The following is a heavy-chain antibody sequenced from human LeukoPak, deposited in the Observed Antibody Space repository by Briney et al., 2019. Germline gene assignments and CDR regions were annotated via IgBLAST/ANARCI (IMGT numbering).Heavy chain of an antibody. V-gene: IGHV4-34*01. CDR3: ARGSSAADYYYYGMDV. J-gene: IGHJ6*02. Sequence: SETLSLTCAVYGGSFSGYYWSWIRQPPGKGLEWLGEINHSGSTNYNPSLKSRVTISVDTTNNQFSPKLSSVTAADTAVYYCARGSSAADYYYYGMDVWGQGTTVTVSS. CDR2: INHSGST. CDR1: GGSFSGYY.